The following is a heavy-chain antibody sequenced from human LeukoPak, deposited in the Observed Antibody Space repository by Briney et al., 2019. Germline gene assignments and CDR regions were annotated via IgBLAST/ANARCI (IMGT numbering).Heavy chain of an antibody. CDR2: ISGGGEST. D-gene: IGHD6-19*01. CDR1: EFTFSSHA. Sequence: GGSLRLSCVASEFTFSSHAMNWVRQAPGKGLEWVSSISGGGESTYYADSVKGRFTVSRDNSKNTLYLQMNSLRAEDTAVYYCAKASGLNAYSSGLYYFDYWGQGTLVTVSS. V-gene: IGHV3-23*01. J-gene: IGHJ4*02. CDR3: AKASGLNAYSSGLYYFDY.